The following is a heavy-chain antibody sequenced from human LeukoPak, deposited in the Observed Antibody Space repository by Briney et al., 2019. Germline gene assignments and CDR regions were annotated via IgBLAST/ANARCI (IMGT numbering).Heavy chain of an antibody. J-gene: IGHJ3*02. Sequence: PSGTLSLTCTVSGASISSSYRSWIRQPPTKRLEWIGFIYYSGSTNSNPSLKSRVTISADTSKNQFSLKLSSVTAADTAIYYCVRGNYDSRGYSNAFDIWGQGAKVTVSS. CDR2: IYYSGST. V-gene: IGHV4-59*01. CDR1: GASISSSY. D-gene: IGHD3-22*01. CDR3: VRGNYDSRGYSNAFDI.